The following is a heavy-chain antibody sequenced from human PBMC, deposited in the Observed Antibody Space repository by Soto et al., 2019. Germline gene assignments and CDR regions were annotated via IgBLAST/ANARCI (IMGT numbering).Heavy chain of an antibody. CDR2: IYYSGST. J-gene: IGHJ5*02. Sequence: SETLSLTCAVYGGSFSGYYWSWIRQPPGKGLEWIGYIYYSGSTNYNPSLKSRVTISVDTSKNQFSLKLSSVTAADTAVYYCARDRRRGYSYGYFFWFDPWGQGTLVTVS. V-gene: IGHV4-59*01. D-gene: IGHD5-18*01. CDR1: GGSFSGYY. CDR3: ARDRRRGYSYGYFFWFDP.